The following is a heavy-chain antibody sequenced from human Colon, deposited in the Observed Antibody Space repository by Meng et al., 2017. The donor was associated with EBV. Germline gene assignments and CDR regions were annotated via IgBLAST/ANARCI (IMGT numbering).Heavy chain of an antibody. J-gene: IGHJ2*01. Sequence: VLLVVCGGGVGQPGRSLRLSCAASGFTFSSFGMHWCRQAPGKGLEWVALIWYDGTNKYYADSVKGRFTISRDNSKNTLYMQMNSLRAEDTGVYFCARCDGYSAPFDLWGRGTLVTVSS. CDR3: ARCDGYSAPFDL. V-gene: IGHV3-33*01. D-gene: IGHD5-12*01. CDR1: GFTFSSFG. CDR2: IWYDGTNK.